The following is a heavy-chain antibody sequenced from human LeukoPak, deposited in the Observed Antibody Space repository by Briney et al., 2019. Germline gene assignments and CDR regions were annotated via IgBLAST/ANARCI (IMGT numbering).Heavy chain of an antibody. CDR1: GFAFSTYW. V-gene: IGHV3-74*01. D-gene: IGHD2-21*02. CDR3: ARSPNCGGDCS. J-gene: IGHJ5*02. CDR2: IDSDGTRT. Sequence: GGSLRLSCAASGFAFSTYWMHWVRQAPGKGLVWVSRIDSDGTRTNYADSVKGGFTISRDNAKNTLYLQMNSLRAEDTAVYYCARSPNCGGDCSWGQGTLVTVSS.